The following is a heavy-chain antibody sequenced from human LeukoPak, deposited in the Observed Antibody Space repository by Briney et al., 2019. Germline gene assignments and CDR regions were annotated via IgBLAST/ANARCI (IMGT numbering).Heavy chain of an antibody. CDR2: ISAYNGNT. J-gene: IGHJ4*02. CDR1: GGTFSSYA. D-gene: IGHD3-3*01. V-gene: IGHV1-18*01. CDR3: ARDAITIFGVVTFFDY. Sequence: ASVKVSCKASGGTFSSYAISWVRQAPGQGLEWMGWISAYNGNTNYAQKLQGRVTMTTDTSMSTAYMELRSLRSDDTAVYYCARDAITIFGVVTFFDYWGQGTLVTVSS.